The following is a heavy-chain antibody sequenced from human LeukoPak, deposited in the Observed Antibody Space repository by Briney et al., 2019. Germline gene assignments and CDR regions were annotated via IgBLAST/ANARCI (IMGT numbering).Heavy chain of an antibody. CDR2: MWYDGSNK. CDR1: GFTFSSYG. D-gene: IGHD4-23*01. V-gene: IGHV3-33*01. J-gene: IGHJ4*02. CDR3: ARGGGHLDC. Sequence: GGSLRLSCAASGFTFSSYGMHWVRQAPGKGLEWVAIMWYDGSNKYYTDSVKGRFTISRDNSKNTLYLQMNSLRVEDTAVYYCARGGGHLDCWGQGTLVTVSS.